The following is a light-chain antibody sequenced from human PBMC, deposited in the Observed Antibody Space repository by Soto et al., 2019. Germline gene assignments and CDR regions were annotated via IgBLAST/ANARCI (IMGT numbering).Light chain of an antibody. CDR1: QSISSW. V-gene: IGKV1-5*03. J-gene: IGKJ1*01. CDR3: QQYNYYSRT. CDR2: KAA. Sequence: DIQMTQSPSTLSASVGDRVTIPCRASQSISSWLAWYQQKPGKAPKLMIYKAASLESGVPSRFSGSGSGTEFTLTISSLQPDDVATYYCQQYNYYSRTFDQGTKVDIK.